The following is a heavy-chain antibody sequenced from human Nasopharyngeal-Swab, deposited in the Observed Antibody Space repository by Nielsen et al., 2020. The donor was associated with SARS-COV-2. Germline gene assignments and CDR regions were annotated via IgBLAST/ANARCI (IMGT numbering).Heavy chain of an antibody. J-gene: IGHJ6*02. CDR3: ARAVAGTYYYYGMDV. CDR2: IYPGDSDT. Sequence: VRQMPGKDLEWMGIIYPGDSDTRYSPSFQGQVTISADKSISTAYLQWSSLKASDTAMYYCARAVAGTYYYYGMDVWGQGTTVTVSS. D-gene: IGHD6-19*01. V-gene: IGHV5-51*01.